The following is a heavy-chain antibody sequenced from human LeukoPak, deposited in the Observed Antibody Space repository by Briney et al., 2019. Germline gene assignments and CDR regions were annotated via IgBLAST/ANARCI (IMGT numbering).Heavy chain of an antibody. Sequence: ASVKVSCKPFGYTFTGYYMHWVRQAPGQGLEWMGWINPNSGRTNYAQKFQGRVTMTRDTSISTAYMELSRLRSDDTAVYYCARVTTVNYYYYYYMDVWGKGTTVTVSS. D-gene: IGHD4-17*01. CDR2: INPNSGRT. CDR1: GYTFTGYY. V-gene: IGHV1-2*02. J-gene: IGHJ6*03. CDR3: ARVTTVNYYYYYYMDV.